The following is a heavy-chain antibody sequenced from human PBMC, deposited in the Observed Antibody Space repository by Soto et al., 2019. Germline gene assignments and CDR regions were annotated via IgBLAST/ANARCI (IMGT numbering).Heavy chain of an antibody. V-gene: IGHV1-69*12. CDR1: GGTFSSYA. Sequence: QVQLVQSGAEVKKPGSSVKVSCKASGGTFSSYAISWVRQAPGQGLEWMGGIIPIFGTANYAQKFQGRVTITADESTRTAYMELGSLRSEDTAVYYCARGEFGGDGYNYSWYFDLWGRGTLVTVSS. D-gene: IGHD5-12*01. CDR3: ARGEFGGDGYNYSWYFDL. CDR2: IIPIFGTA. J-gene: IGHJ2*01.